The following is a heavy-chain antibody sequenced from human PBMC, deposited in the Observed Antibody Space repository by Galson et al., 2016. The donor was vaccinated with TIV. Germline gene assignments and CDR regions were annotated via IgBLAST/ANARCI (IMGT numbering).Heavy chain of an antibody. V-gene: IGHV4-59*01. CDR2: IYYSGST. Sequence: TLSLTCTVSGGSISSYYWSWIRQPPGKGLEWIGYIYYSGSTNYNPSLKSRVPISVDTSKNQFSLKLSSVTAADTAVFYCARDFTDSSGYYHTHWYFDFWGRGTLVTVSS. J-gene: IGHJ2*01. CDR3: ARDFTDSSGYYHTHWYFDF. D-gene: IGHD3-22*01. CDR1: GGSISSYY.